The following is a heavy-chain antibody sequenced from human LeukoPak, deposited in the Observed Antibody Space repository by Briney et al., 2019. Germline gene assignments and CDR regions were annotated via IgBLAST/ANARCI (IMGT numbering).Heavy chain of an antibody. CDR3: AKTYYYDSSGYYG. CDR2: ISVGGGST. CDR1: GFTLDDYA. D-gene: IGHD3-22*01. V-gene: IGHV3-43*02. Sequence: GVYVRLSCAGSGFTLDDYAMHWVRQAPGKGLEWVSLISVGGGSTYYADSVKGRFTISRDNSKNSLNLQMNSLRPEDTALYYCAKTYYYDSSGYYGWGQGTLVTVSS. J-gene: IGHJ4*02.